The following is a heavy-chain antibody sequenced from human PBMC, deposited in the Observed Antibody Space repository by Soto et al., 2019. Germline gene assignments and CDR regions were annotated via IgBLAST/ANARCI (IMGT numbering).Heavy chain of an antibody. CDR2: ISWHDDK. J-gene: IGHJ5*02. CDR3: AHVGYCISFSCSKWFDP. V-gene: IGHV2-5*01. D-gene: IGHD2-2*01. Sequence: QITLKASGPTLVKPTQTLTLTCTFSGCSLSTSGVGVGWIRQPPGKALEWLALISWHDDKRYSPSLKSRLTIPKDTSENQVVLTLTNTDPVDTATYYCAHVGYCISFSCSKWFDPWGQGTLVTVSS. CDR1: GCSLSTSGVG.